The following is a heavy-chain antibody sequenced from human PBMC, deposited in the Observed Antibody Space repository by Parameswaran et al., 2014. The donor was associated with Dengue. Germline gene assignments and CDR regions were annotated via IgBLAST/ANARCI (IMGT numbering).Heavy chain of an antibody. CDR1: GGSISSYY. CDR3: ARDRGYCSSTSCYYDRYYFDY. CDR2: IYYSGST. V-gene: IGHV4-59*01. Sequence: ASETLSLTCTVSGGSISSYYWSWIRQPPGKGLEWIGYIYYSGSTNYNPSLKSRVTISVDTSKNQFSLKLSSVTAADTAVYYCARDRGYCSSTSCYYDRYYFDYWGQGTLVTVSS. J-gene: IGHJ4*02. D-gene: IGHD2-2*01.